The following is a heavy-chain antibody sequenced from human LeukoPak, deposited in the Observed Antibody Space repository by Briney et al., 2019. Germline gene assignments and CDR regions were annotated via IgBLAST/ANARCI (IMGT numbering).Heavy chain of an antibody. J-gene: IGHJ5*02. CDR1: GVSISSSNSY. D-gene: IGHD3-10*01. CDR2: IYYSGNT. Sequence: PSETLSLTCTVSGVSISSSNSYWGWIRQPPGKGLEWIGSIYYSGNTYYNASLKSQVSISIDTSKNQFSLKLSSVTAADTAVYYCARGRRTMVRGVTRAINWFEPWGQGTLVTVSS. CDR3: ARGRRTMVRGVTRAINWFEP. V-gene: IGHV4-39*07.